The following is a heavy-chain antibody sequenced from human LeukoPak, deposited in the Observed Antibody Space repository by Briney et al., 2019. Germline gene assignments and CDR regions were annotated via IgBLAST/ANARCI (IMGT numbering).Heavy chain of an antibody. CDR2: IRSEVYGGTT. J-gene: IGHJ4*02. Sequence: KPGGSLRLSCTASGFTFGDYGMSWFRQAPGKGLEWVGFIRSEVYGGTTENAASVKGRFTISRDDSKSIAYLQMNSLKTEDTAVYYCTIASYGSGSYYMDGEGFWGQGTLVTVSS. CDR1: GFTFGDYG. CDR3: TIASYGSGSYYMDGEGF. D-gene: IGHD3-10*01. V-gene: IGHV3-49*05.